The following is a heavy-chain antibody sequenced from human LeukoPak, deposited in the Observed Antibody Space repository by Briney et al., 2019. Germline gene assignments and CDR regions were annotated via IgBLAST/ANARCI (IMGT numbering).Heavy chain of an antibody. J-gene: IGHJ4*02. CDR2: ISNDGSSS. CDR1: GLTFSNHW. D-gene: IGHD2-15*01. V-gene: IGHV3-74*01. Sequence: GGSLRLSCAASGLTFSNHWMHWVRQTPGKGLVWVSDISNDGSSSSYADSVKGRFTISRDNAKNTLYLQMSSLRVEDTAMYYCVRDSGGPDYWGQGTLVTVSS. CDR3: VRDSGGPDY.